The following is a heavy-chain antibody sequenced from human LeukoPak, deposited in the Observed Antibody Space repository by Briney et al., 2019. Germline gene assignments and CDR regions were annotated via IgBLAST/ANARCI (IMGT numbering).Heavy chain of an antibody. V-gene: IGHV1-18*01. J-gene: IGHJ4*02. CDR3: ARSGGYCSGGSCYSEYYFDY. CDR2: ISAYNGNT. Sequence: ASVKVSCKASGYTFISYGISWVRQAPGQGLEWMGWISAYNGNTNCAQKLQGRVTMTTDTSTSTAYMELRSLRSDDTAVYYCARSGGYCSGGSCYSEYYFDYWGQGTLVTVSS. D-gene: IGHD2-15*01. CDR1: GYTFISYG.